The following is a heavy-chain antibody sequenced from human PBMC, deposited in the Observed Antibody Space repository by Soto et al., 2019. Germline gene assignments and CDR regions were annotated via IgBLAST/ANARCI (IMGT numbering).Heavy chain of an antibody. J-gene: IGHJ6*02. CDR2: ISSSSSYT. CDR1: GFTFSDYY. Sequence: GGSLRLSCAASGFTFSDYYMSWIRQAPGKGLEWVSYISSSSSYTNYADSVKGRFTISRDNAKNSLYLQMNSLRAEDTAVYYCAREGGSITIFGGATRTYYYGMDVWGQGTTVTVSS. D-gene: IGHD3-3*01. CDR3: AREGGSITIFGGATRTYYYGMDV. V-gene: IGHV3-11*06.